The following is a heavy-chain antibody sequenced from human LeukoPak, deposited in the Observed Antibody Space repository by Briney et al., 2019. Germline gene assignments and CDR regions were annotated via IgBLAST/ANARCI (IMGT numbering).Heavy chain of an antibody. J-gene: IGHJ3*02. Sequence: SETLSLTCAVYGGSFSGYYWSWIRQPPGKGLEWIGEINHSGSTNYNPSLKSRVTISVDTSKNQFSLKLSSVTAADTAVYYCASGIVAIHAGAFDIWGQGTMVTVSS. D-gene: IGHD5-12*01. CDR3: ASGIVAIHAGAFDI. CDR2: INHSGST. CDR1: GGSFSGYY. V-gene: IGHV4-34*01.